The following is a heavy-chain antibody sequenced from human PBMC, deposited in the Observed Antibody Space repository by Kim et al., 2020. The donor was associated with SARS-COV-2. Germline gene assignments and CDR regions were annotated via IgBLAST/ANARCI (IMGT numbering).Heavy chain of an antibody. V-gene: IGHV4-59*13. CDR2: IYYSGST. CDR1: GGSISSYY. Sequence: SETLSLTCTVSGGSISSYYWSWIRQPPGKGLEWIGYIYYSGSTNYNPSLKSRVTISVDTSKNQFSLKLSSVTAADTAVYYCAREWGGSSSAMDVWGQGTTVTVSS. J-gene: IGHJ6*02. CDR3: AREWGGSSSAMDV. D-gene: IGHD6-6*01.